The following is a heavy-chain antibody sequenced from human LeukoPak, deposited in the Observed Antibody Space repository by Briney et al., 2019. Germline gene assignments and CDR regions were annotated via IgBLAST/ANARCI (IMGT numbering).Heavy chain of an antibody. Sequence: TSETLSLTCAVSRHSINRVRRSFFWRWIRQPPGKGLELIGSIIRSGVTYYNPSLKSRVAISVDTSTNHFSLSLNSVTAADTAVYYCTRVSVAGAFVDWGQGTVVTVSS. CDR2: IIRSGVT. D-gene: IGHD6-19*01. CDR3: TRVSVAGAFVD. CDR1: RHSINRVRRSFF. J-gene: IGHJ4*02. V-gene: IGHV4-38-2*01.